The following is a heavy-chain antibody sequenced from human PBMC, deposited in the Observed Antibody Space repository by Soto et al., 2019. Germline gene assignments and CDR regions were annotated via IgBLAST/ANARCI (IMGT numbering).Heavy chain of an antibody. CDR3: AKNLQELVVVTAHDY. D-gene: IGHD2-21*02. Sequence: PGGSLRLSCAASGFTLSSYGMHWVRQAPGKGLEWVAVISYDGSNKYYADSVKGRFTISRDNSKNTLYLQMNSLRAEDTAVYYCAKNLQELVVVTAHDYWGQGTLVTVSS. V-gene: IGHV3-30*18. J-gene: IGHJ4*02. CDR2: ISYDGSNK. CDR1: GFTLSSYG.